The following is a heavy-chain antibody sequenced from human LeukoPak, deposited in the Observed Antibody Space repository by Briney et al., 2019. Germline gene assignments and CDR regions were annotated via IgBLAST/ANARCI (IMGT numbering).Heavy chain of an antibody. D-gene: IGHD3-10*01. CDR3: ARDGPAQMVDFDY. Sequence: ASVKVSCKASGYTFTGSGWYLYWLRQAPGQGLECVGYHHPNSGATGYAQKFQGRVAMTTDTSISTAYMELSRLRPDDTAMYYCARDGPAQMVDFDYWGQGTLVTVSS. CDR2: HHPNSGAT. V-gene: IGHV1-2*02. J-gene: IGHJ4*02. CDR1: GYTFTGSGWY.